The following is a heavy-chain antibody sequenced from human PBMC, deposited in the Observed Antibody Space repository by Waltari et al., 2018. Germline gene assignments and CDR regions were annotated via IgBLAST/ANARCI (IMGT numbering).Heavy chain of an antibody. Sequence: QVQLQESGPGLVKPSETLSLTCAVSGYSISSGYYWGWIRQPPGKGLEWIGSIYHSGSTYYNPSLKSRVTISVDTSKNQFSLKRSSVTAADTAVYYCARRSSIAVAGNWFDPWGQGTLVTVSS. D-gene: IGHD6-19*01. CDR2: IYHSGST. J-gene: IGHJ5*02. V-gene: IGHV4-38-2*01. CDR3: ARRSSIAVAGNWFDP. CDR1: GYSISSGYY.